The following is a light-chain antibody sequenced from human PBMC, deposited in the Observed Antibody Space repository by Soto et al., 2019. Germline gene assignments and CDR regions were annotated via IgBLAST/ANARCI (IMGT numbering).Light chain of an antibody. Sequence: QSALTQPPSASGSPGQSVTISCTGTSSDVGGYNYVSWYQQYPGKAPKLMIYEVSKGPSGVPDRFSGSKSGNTASLTVSGHQAEDEDDYYRSSYAGSNTFIFGGGTKLTVL. CDR1: SSDVGGYNY. V-gene: IGLV2-8*01. J-gene: IGLJ2*01. CDR3: SSYAGSNTFI. CDR2: EVS.